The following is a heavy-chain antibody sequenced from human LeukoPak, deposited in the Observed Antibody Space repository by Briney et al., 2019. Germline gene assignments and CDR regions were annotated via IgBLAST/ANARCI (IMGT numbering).Heavy chain of an antibody. Sequence: ASVKVSCKVSGYTLTELSMHWVRQAPGKRREGMGGFDREDRDTIYAQKFQGRVTLTEDTSTATAYMELSSLRSEDTAVYYCAAMVRGVPDYWGQGTLVTVSS. D-gene: IGHD3-10*01. V-gene: IGHV1-24*01. CDR2: FDREDRDT. CDR3: AAMVRGVPDY. CDR1: GYTLTELS. J-gene: IGHJ4*02.